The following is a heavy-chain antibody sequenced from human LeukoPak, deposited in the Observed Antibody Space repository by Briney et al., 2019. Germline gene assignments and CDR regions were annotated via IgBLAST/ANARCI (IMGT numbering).Heavy chain of an antibody. J-gene: IGHJ4*02. Sequence: ASVKVSCKASGYTFTGYYMHLVRQAPGQGLEWMGWFNPDSGGTHYAQKFQGRVTMTRDTSVSTAYMELNRLRSDDTAVYYCARQQQLLDYWGQGTLVTVSS. V-gene: IGHV1-2*02. CDR2: FNPDSGGT. CDR1: GYTFTGYY. D-gene: IGHD6-13*01. CDR3: ARQQQLLDY.